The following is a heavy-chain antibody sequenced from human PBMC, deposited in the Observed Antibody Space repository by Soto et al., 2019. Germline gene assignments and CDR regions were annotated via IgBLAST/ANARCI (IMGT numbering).Heavy chain of an antibody. CDR3: ARLVGYCSSTSCPNWFDP. D-gene: IGHD2-2*03. J-gene: IGHJ5*02. Sequence: SETLSLTCTVSGGSISSYYWSWIRQPPGKGLEWIGYIYYSGSTNYNPSLKSRVTISVDTSKNQFSLKLSSVTAADTAVYYCARLVGYCSSTSCPNWFDPWGQGTLVTVSS. V-gene: IGHV4-59*08. CDR1: GGSISSYY. CDR2: IYYSGST.